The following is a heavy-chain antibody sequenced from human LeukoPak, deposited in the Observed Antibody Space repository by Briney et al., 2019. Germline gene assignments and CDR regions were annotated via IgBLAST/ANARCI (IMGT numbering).Heavy chain of an antibody. Sequence: GGSLRLSCAASGFTFNNYAMGWVRQAPGKGLDWVSAISGSGSSTYYTDSVKGRFTISRDNSKNTLFLQMNSLRVEDTAVYYCAREGEYYYGSGSYFDYWGQGTLVTVSS. CDR3: AREGEYYYGSGSYFDY. D-gene: IGHD3-10*01. CDR2: ISGSGSST. V-gene: IGHV3-23*01. J-gene: IGHJ4*02. CDR1: GFTFNNYA.